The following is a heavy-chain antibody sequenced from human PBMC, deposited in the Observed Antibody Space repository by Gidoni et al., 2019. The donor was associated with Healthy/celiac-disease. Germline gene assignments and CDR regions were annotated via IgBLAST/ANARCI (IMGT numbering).Heavy chain of an antibody. CDR3: ARRAMAVAGQYWYFDL. Sequence: QLQLQESGPGLVKPSETLSLTCTVSGGSISSSSYYWGWIRQPPGKGLEWIGSIYYSGSTYYNPSLKSRVTISVDTSKNQFSLKLSSVTAADTAVYYCARRAMAVAGQYWYFDLWGRGTLVTVSS. CDR2: IYYSGST. D-gene: IGHD6-19*01. J-gene: IGHJ2*01. V-gene: IGHV4-39*01. CDR1: GGSISSSSYY.